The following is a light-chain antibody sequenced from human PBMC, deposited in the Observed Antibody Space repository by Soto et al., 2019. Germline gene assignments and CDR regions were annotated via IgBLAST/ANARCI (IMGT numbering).Light chain of an antibody. CDR2: DAS. CDR1: HSVSSD. Sequence: EIVMTPSPATLSVLPWEGAALSSRASHSVSSDLAWYQQKPGQAPRLLIYDASNRATGIPARFSGSGSGTDFSLTISSLEPEDFAVYYCQHRGNWPLTFGGGTKVDIK. V-gene: IGKV3-11*01. CDR3: QHRGNWPLT. J-gene: IGKJ4*01.